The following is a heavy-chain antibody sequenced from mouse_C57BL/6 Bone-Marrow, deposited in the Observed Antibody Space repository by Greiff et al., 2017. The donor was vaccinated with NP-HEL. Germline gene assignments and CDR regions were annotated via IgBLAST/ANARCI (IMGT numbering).Heavy chain of an antibody. CDR3: ARQSTVVHIYAMDY. CDR2: ISNGGGST. CDR1: GFTFSDYY. V-gene: IGHV5-12*01. D-gene: IGHD1-1*01. J-gene: IGHJ4*01. Sequence: EVQLVESGGGLVQPGGSLKLSCAASGFTFSDYYMYWVRQTPEKRLEWVAYISNGGGSTYYPDTVKGRFTISRDNAKNTLYLQMSRLKSEDTAMYYCARQSTVVHIYAMDYWGQGTSVTVSS.